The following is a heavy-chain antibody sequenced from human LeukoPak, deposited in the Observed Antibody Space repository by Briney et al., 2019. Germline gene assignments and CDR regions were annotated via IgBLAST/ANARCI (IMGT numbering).Heavy chain of an antibody. Sequence: ASVKVSCKASGYTFTGFYIHWVRRAPGQGLEWMGWLNCNSGGTNYAQKFQGRVTMTRDTSISTAYLELNRLTSDDTAIYYCARDWFVDSGDDPFPFDYWGQGTLVSVSS. CDR3: ARDWFVDSGDDPFPFDY. CDR1: GYTFTGFY. D-gene: IGHD5-12*01. CDR2: LNCNSGGT. J-gene: IGHJ4*02. V-gene: IGHV1-2*02.